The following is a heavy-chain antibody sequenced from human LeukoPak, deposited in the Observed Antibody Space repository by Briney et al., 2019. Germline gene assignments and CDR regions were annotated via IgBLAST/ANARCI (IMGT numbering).Heavy chain of an antibody. D-gene: IGHD5-18*01. J-gene: IGHJ6*03. Sequence: GGSLRLSCAASGFTFSSYSMNWVRQAPGKGLEWVSSISSSSSYIYYADSVKGRFTISRDNAKNSLYLQMNSLRAEDTAVYYCARVRIQLWSGNLIQYYMDAWGKGTTVTVSS. CDR2: ISSSSSYI. V-gene: IGHV3-21*01. CDR3: ARVRIQLWSGNLIQYYMDA. CDR1: GFTFSSYS.